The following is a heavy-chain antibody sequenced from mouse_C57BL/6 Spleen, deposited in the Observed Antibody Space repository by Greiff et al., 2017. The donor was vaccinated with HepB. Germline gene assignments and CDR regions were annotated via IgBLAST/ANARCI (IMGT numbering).Heavy chain of an antibody. CDR2: IYPGDGDT. CDR3: AREVPSSWFAY. Sequence: VQGVESGPELVKPGASVKISCKASGYAFSSSWMNWVKQRPGKGLEWIGRIYPGDGDTNYNGKFKGKATLTADKSSSTAYMQLSSLTSEDSAVYFCAREVPSSWFAYWGQGTLVTVSA. CDR1: GYAFSSSW. J-gene: IGHJ3*01. V-gene: IGHV1-82*01. D-gene: IGHD2-10*02.